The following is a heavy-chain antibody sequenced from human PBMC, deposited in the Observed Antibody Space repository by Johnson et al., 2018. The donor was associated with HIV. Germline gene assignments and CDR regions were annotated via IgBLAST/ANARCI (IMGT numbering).Heavy chain of an antibody. D-gene: IGHD3-22*01. V-gene: IGHV3-30*04. CDR1: GFSLSSYA. CDR2: ISYDGSNK. Sequence: QVQLVESGGGVVQPGRSLRLSCAASGFSLSSYAMHWVRQAPGKGLEWVAVISYDGSNKYYADSVKGRFTISRDNSKNTLYLQMNSLRAEDTAVYFCARDYPYDRSPRGAFDIWGQGTMVT. J-gene: IGHJ3*02. CDR3: ARDYPYDRSPRGAFDI.